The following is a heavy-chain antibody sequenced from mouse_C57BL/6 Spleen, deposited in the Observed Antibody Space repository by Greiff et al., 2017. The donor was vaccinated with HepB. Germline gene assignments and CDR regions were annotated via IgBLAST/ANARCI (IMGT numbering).Heavy chain of an antibody. CDR2: IYPGDGDT. D-gene: IGHD1-1*01. CDR1: GYAFSSYW. Sequence: QVHVKQSGAELVKPGASVKISCKASGYAFSSYWMNWVKQRPGKGLEWIGQIYPGDGDTNYNGKFKGKATLTADKSSSTAYMQLSSLTSEDSAVYFCARYYGSRSYFDYWGQGTTLTVSS. V-gene: IGHV1-80*01. J-gene: IGHJ2*01. CDR3: ARYYGSRSYFDY.